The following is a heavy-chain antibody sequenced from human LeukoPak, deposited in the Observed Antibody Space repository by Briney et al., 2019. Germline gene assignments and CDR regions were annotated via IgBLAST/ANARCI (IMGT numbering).Heavy chain of an antibody. CDR3: ARDNYGSGNLDY. D-gene: IGHD3-10*01. V-gene: IGHV3-30*14. CDR2: ISYDGSNK. J-gene: IGHJ4*02. CDR1: GFTFSSYA. Sequence: GGSLRLSCAASGFTFSSYAMHWVRQAPGKGLEWVSVISYDGSNKYYADSVKGRFTISRDNSKNTLYLQMNSLRADDTAVYYCARDNYGSGNLDYWGQGTLVTVSS.